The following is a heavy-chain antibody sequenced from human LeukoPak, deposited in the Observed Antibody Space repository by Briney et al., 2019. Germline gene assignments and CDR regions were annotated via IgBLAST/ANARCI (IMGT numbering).Heavy chain of an antibody. CDR3: AKDSRGSSWFDFDY. V-gene: IGHV3-23*01. CDR1: GFTFSSYA. Sequence: GGSLRLSCVASGFTFSSYAMSWVRQAPGKGLEWVSAISGSGGSTYYADSVKGRFTISRDNSKNTLYLQMNSLRAEDTAVYYCAKDSRGSSWFDFDYWGQGTLVTVSS. CDR2: ISGSGGST. D-gene: IGHD6-13*01. J-gene: IGHJ4*02.